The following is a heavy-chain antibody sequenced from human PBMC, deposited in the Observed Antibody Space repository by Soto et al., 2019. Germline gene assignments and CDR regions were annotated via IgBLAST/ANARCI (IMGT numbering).Heavy chain of an antibody. CDR2: IYPGDSDT. Sequence: GESLKISCKGSGYSFTSYWIGWVRQMPGKGLEWKGIIYPGDSDTRYSPSFQGQVTISADKSISTAYLQWSSLKASDTAMYYCARPNSSGWDYYYYGMDVWGQGTTVTVSS. V-gene: IGHV5-51*01. J-gene: IGHJ6*02. CDR3: ARPNSSGWDYYYYGMDV. CDR1: GYSFTSYW. D-gene: IGHD6-19*01.